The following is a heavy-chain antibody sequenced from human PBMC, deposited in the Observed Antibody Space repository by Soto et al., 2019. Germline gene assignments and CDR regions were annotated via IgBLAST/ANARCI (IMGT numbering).Heavy chain of an antibody. CDR2: ISAYNGNT. Sequence: ASGKVSWKASGYRFTRYGIRCVRQAPGQGLEWMGWISAYNGNTKYSQKFQGRVTITRDTSASTAYMELSRLRSDDTAVYYCARGSAVLLWFGDPNPNFDYWG. CDR1: GYRFTRYG. D-gene: IGHD3-10*01. V-gene: IGHV1-18*01. CDR3: ARGSAVLLWFGDPNPNFDY. J-gene: IGHJ4*01.